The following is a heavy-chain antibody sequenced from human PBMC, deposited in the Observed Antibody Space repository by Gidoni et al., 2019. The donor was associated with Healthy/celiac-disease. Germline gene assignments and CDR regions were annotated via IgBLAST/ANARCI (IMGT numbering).Heavy chain of an antibody. CDR2: ISGSGGST. Sequence: EVQLLESGGGLVQPGGSLRLSCAASGFTFSSYAMSWVRQAPGKGLGWVSAISGSGGSTYYADSVKGRFTISRDNSKNTLYLQMNSLRAEDTAVYYCAKDPGSQGGYGDYELDYWGQGTLVTVSS. CDR1: GFTFSSYA. V-gene: IGHV3-23*01. J-gene: IGHJ4*02. CDR3: AKDPGSQGGYGDYELDY. D-gene: IGHD4-17*01.